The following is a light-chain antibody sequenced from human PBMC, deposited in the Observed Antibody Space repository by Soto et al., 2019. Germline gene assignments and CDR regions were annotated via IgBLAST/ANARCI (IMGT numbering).Light chain of an antibody. Sequence: EIVLTQSPAILSLSPGEKATLSCRASQSVSGSLGWYQQKPGQAPRLIIYDASVRATGIPARFSGSGSGTEFTLTISSLEPEDFAVYYCQEGTYWPAFSGGTKVQIK. CDR2: DAS. V-gene: IGKV3-11*01. CDR1: QSVSGS. J-gene: IGKJ4*01. CDR3: QEGTYWPA.